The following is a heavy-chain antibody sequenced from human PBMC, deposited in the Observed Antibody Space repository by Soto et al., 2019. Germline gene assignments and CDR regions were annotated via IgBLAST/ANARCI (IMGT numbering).Heavy chain of an antibody. CDR3: ARVADYYYSSGYLPVVD. J-gene: IGHJ4*02. D-gene: IGHD3-22*01. CDR1: GFSFSNDN. CDR2: IISSGSFI. Sequence: EVQLVESGGGLVKPGGSLTLSCAASGFSFSNDNMNWIRQAPGKGLEWVSSIISSGSFIYYADSVKGRFTISRDNAKNSLYLQMNSLRAEDTALYYCARVADYYYSSGYLPVVDWGQGTLVTVSS. V-gene: IGHV3-21*01.